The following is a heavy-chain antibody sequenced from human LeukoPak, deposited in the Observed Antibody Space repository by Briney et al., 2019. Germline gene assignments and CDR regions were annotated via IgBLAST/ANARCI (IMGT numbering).Heavy chain of an antibody. V-gene: IGHV4-59*08. D-gene: IGHD3-10*01. CDR2: IYYSGST. CDR1: GGSISSYH. Sequence: SETLSLTCTVSGGSISSYHWSWIRQPPGKGLEWIGYIYYSGSTNYNPSLKSRVTISVDTSKNQFSLKLSSVTAADTAVYYCARVKSFGFGDFDYWGQGTLVTVSS. CDR3: ARVKSFGFGDFDY. J-gene: IGHJ4*02.